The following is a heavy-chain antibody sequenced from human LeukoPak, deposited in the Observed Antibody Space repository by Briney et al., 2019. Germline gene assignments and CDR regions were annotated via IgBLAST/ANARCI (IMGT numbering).Heavy chain of an antibody. CDR2: FDPEDGET. V-gene: IGHV1-24*01. D-gene: IGHD5-18*01. CDR1: GYTLTELS. CDR3: ATLRGYSFVGNWFDL. Sequence: ASVKVSCKVSGYTLTELSMHWVRQAPGKGLEWTGGFDPEDGETIYAQKFQGRVTMTEDTSTDTAYMELSSLRSEDAAVYYCATLRGYSFVGNWFDLWGQGTLVTVSS. J-gene: IGHJ5*02.